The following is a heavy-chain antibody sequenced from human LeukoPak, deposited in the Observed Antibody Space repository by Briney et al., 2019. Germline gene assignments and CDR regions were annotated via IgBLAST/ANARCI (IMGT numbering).Heavy chain of an antibody. Sequence: PGGSLRLSCAASGFTFSSHEVNWVRQAPGKGLEWVSFISSSGSSIYYADSVKGRFTISRDNAKNSLFLQMNSLTAEDTAVYYCARSLDVWGQGTTVTVSS. V-gene: IGHV3-48*03. CDR1: GFTFSSHE. J-gene: IGHJ6*02. CDR2: ISSSGSSI. CDR3: ARSLDV.